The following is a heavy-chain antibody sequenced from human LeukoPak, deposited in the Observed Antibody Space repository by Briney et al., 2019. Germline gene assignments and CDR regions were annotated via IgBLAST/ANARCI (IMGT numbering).Heavy chain of an antibody. V-gene: IGHV4-39*02. Sequence: SETLSLTCTVSGGSISSSTYYWGWIRQPPGKGLEWIGSIYYSGSTYYNPSLKSPVTTSVDTSKNHFSLKLSSVTAADTPVCYXXXXXXXXSXFDYWXQGXLVTVSS. CDR1: GGSISSSTYY. J-gene: IGHJ4*02. CDR3: XXXXXXXSXFDY. CDR2: IYYSGST.